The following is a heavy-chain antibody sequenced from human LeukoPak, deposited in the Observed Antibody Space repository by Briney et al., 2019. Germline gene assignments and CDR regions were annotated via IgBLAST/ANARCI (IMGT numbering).Heavy chain of an antibody. CDR3: AKDDRIQTRRYSYNY. CDR2: INSDGSST. D-gene: IGHD5-18*01. V-gene: IGHV3-74*01. Sequence: GGSLRLSCAASGFTFSSYWMHWVRQAPGKGLVWVSRINSDGSSTSYADSVKGRFTISRDNSKNTLYLQMNSLRAEDTAVYYCAKDDRIQTRRYSYNYWGQGTLVTVSS. CDR1: GFTFSSYW. J-gene: IGHJ4*02.